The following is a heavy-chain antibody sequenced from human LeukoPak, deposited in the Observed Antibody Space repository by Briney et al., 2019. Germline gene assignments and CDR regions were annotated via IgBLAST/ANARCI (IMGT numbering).Heavy chain of an antibody. CDR2: NRTSAEGANYA. V-gene: IGHV3-48*02. CDR3: ASDQRYAFDY. Sequence: GGSLRLSCAPSGFRSTDYPTNWVRQAPGEGLGWGSKNRTSAEGANYAYYADSVKGRVTISRDDPKNRLYLHMNSLRDDDAAVYYCASDQRYAFDYWGQGGLVTVSS. CDR1: GFRSTDYP. J-gene: IGHJ4*02. D-gene: IGHD3-9*01.